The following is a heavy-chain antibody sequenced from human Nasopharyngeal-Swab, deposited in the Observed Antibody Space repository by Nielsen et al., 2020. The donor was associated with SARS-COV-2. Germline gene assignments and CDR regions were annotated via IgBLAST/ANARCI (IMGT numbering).Heavy chain of an antibody. J-gene: IGHJ3*02. CDR2: INPSGGST. CDR3: ARDSSHDAFDI. CDR1: GYTFTSYY. Sequence: ASAQVSCKASGYTFTSYYMHWVRQAPGQGLEWMGIINPSGGSTSYAQKFQGRVTMTRDTSTSTVYMELSSLRSEDTAVYYCARDSSHDAFDIWGQGTMVTVSS. V-gene: IGHV1-46*01.